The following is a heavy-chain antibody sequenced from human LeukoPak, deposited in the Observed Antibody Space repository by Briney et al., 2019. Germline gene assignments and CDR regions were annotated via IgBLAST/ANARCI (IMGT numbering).Heavy chain of an antibody. CDR1: GFTFSSYA. Sequence: PGGSLRLSCAASGFTFSSYAMSWVRQAPGKGLEWVSVISGSGAYTYYADSVKGRFTVSRDNSKNTLYLQMNSLRADATAVYYCAKKTYYYASGSYYEEGPFDYWGQGTLVTVSS. CDR2: ISGSGAYT. J-gene: IGHJ4*02. V-gene: IGHV3-23*01. D-gene: IGHD3-10*01. CDR3: AKKTYYYASGSYYEEGPFDY.